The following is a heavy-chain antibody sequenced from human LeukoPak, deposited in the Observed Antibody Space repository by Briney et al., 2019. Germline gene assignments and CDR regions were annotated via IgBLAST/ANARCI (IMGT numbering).Heavy chain of an antibody. CDR3: AKACGLAGSDYFDY. Sequence: PGGSLRLSCVASGFTFSSYWMSWVRQAPGKGLEWVANIKQDGSDKYYVDSVKGRFTISRDNAKNSLYLEMNGLRAEDTAVYYCAKACGLAGSDYFDYWGQGTLVTVSS. J-gene: IGHJ4*02. V-gene: IGHV3-7*03. CDR2: IKQDGSDK. CDR1: GFTFSSYW. D-gene: IGHD6-13*01.